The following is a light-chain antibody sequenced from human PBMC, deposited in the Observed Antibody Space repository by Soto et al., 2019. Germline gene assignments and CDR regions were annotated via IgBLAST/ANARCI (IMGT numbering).Light chain of an antibody. Sequence: EIVLTQSPGTLSLSPGERATLSCRASQSVNSDFLAWYQQKPGQAPRLLISGASSRATGIPDRFSGSGSGTDFTLTISRLEPEDFAVYYCQQYGSSPITFGQGTRLEIK. V-gene: IGKV3-20*01. CDR3: QQYGSSPIT. CDR1: QSVNSDF. CDR2: GAS. J-gene: IGKJ5*01.